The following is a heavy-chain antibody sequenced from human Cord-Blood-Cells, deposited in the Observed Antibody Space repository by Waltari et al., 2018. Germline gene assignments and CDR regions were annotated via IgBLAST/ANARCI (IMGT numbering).Heavy chain of an antibody. CDR1: GGTFSSYA. CDR2: IIPIFGTA. J-gene: IGHJ6*03. D-gene: IGHD2-2*01. V-gene: IGHV1-69*01. Sequence: QVQLVQSGAEVKKPGSSVKVSCKASGGTFSSYAISRVRQAPGQGLEWMGGIIPIFGTANYAQKFQGRVTITADESTSTAYMELSSLRSEDTAVYYCARVGYQLLWDYYYMDVWGKGTTVTVSS. CDR3: ARVGYQLLWDYYYMDV.